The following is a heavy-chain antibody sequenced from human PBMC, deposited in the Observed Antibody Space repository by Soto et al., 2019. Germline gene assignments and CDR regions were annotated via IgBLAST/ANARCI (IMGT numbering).Heavy chain of an antibody. Sequence: GGSLRLSCAASGFTFSSYSMNWVRQAPGKGLEWVSSISSSSSYIYYADSVKGRFTISRDNAKNSLYLQMNSLRAEDTAVYYCARVPRPTYGMDVWGQGTTVTVSS. J-gene: IGHJ6*02. CDR2: ISSSSSYI. CDR3: ARVPRPTYGMDV. D-gene: IGHD1-26*01. CDR1: GFTFSSYS. V-gene: IGHV3-21*01.